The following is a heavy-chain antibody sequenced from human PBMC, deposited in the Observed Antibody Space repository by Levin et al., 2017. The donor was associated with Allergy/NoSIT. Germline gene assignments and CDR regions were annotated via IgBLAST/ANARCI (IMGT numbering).Heavy chain of an antibody. Sequence: GGSLRLSCAASGFSFSSTWMNWVRLDPGKGLVWVAQITTDGSDTRYADSVKGRFTISRDNAKNTVYLQMNSLRVEDTAVYYCARDWYHTFDYWGRGTLVTFSS. CDR2: ITTDGSDT. V-gene: IGHV3-74*01. CDR3: ARDWYHTFDY. CDR1: GFSFSSTW. J-gene: IGHJ4*02. D-gene: IGHD6-13*01.